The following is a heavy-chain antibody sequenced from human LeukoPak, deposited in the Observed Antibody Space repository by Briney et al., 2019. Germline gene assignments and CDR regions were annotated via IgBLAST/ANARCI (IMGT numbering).Heavy chain of an antibody. Sequence: SETLSLTCAVYGGSFSGYYWSWIRQPPGKGLEWIGEINHSGSTNYNPSLKSRVTISVDTSKNQFSLKLSSVTAADMAVYYCARPKYAYYFDYWGQGTLVTVSS. D-gene: IGHD2-2*01. CDR3: ARPKYAYYFDY. CDR1: GGSFSGYY. V-gene: IGHV4-34*01. J-gene: IGHJ4*02. CDR2: INHSGST.